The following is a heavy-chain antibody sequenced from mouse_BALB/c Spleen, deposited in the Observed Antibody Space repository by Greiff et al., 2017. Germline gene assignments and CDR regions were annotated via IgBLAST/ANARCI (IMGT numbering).Heavy chain of an antibody. CDR1: GFTFSDYY. V-gene: IGHV5-4*02. CDR3: ARAPLPYYAMDY. J-gene: IGHJ4*01. CDR2: ISDGGSYT. Sequence: EVKLMESGGGLVKPGGSLKLSCAASGFTFSDYYMYWVRQTPEKRLEWVATISDGGSYTYYPDSVKGRFTISRDNAKNNLYLQMSSLKSEDTAMYYCARAPLPYYAMDYWGQGTSVTVSS.